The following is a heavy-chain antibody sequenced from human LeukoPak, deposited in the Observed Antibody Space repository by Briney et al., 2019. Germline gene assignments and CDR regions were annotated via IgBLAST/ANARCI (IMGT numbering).Heavy chain of an antibody. CDR3: ATRGTTGYSTYYFGMDV. Sequence: GGSLRLSCAASGFTFSSYAMSWVRQVPGKGLEWVSTISVGGDTTYYADSVKGRFTISRDNSKNTLYLQMNSLRAEDTAVYYCATRGTTGYSTYYFGMDVWGQGTTVTVSS. V-gene: IGHV3-23*01. CDR1: GFTFSSYA. D-gene: IGHD3-9*01. CDR2: ISVGGDTT. J-gene: IGHJ6*02.